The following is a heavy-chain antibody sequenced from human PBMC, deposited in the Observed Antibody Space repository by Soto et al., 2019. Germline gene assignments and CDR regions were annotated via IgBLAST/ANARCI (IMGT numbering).Heavy chain of an antibody. J-gene: IGHJ4*02. Sequence: QVQLVESGGGVVQPGRSLRLSCVASGFTFSSYAMHWVRQAPGKRLEWVAIMSYDGNNQYYAGSVKGRFTISRDNFKNTLYLQMNSLRAEDTAVYYCAKALGELSPESFDYWGQGILVTVSS. CDR2: MSYDGNNQ. CDR1: GFTFSSYA. D-gene: IGHD3-16*02. CDR3: AKALGELSPESFDY. V-gene: IGHV3-30*18.